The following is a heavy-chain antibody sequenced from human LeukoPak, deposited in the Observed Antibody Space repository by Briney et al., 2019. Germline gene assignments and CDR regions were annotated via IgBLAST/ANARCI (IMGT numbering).Heavy chain of an antibody. CDR1: GGTFSSYV. Sequence: ASVKVSCKASGGTFSSYVISWVRQAPGQGLEWMGGIIPIFGTANYAQKFQGRVTITADGSTSTAYMELSSLRSEDTAVYYCASRLERYCSGGSCYPEDYWGQGTLVTVSS. V-gene: IGHV1-69*13. CDR2: IIPIFGTA. J-gene: IGHJ4*02. CDR3: ASRLERYCSGGSCYPEDY. D-gene: IGHD2-15*01.